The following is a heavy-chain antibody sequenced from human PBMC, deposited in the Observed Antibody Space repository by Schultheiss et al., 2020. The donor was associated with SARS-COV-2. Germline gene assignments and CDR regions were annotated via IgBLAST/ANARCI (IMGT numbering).Heavy chain of an antibody. Sequence: GGSLRLSCVTSGFSFSGSGIYWVRQASGKGLEWVGRIRSKARNYATTYAASVKGRFTISRDDSKNTAYLQMNSLKTEDTAVYYCTRPYGDYARDAFDIWGQGTMVTVSS. J-gene: IGHJ3*02. D-gene: IGHD4-17*01. V-gene: IGHV3-73*01. CDR3: TRPYGDYARDAFDI. CDR2: IRSKARNYAT. CDR1: GFSFSGSG.